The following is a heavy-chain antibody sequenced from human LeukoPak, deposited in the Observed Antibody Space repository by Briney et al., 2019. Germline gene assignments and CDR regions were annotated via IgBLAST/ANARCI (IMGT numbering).Heavy chain of an antibody. V-gene: IGHV3-23*01. D-gene: IGHD2-2*01. CDR3: ARQEGRVCSSDTCYLSL. J-gene: IGHJ1*01. CDR2: ISSSGGTT. Sequence: GGSLRLSCAASGFTFNNSVMSWVRQAPGKGLEWVSSISSSGGTTSYVDSVKGRFTISRDNSKNTLYLQMDNLRVEDTAIYYCARQEGRVCSSDTCYLSLWGPGTLVTASS. CDR1: GFTFNNSV.